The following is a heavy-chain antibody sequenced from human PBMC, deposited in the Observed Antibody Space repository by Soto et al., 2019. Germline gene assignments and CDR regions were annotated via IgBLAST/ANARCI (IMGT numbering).Heavy chain of an antibody. J-gene: IGHJ4*02. D-gene: IGHD2-2*02. CDR1: GYTFTLFG. CDR2: ISPYNGDR. V-gene: IGHV1-18*01. CDR3: ARGGQYRYFDY. Sequence: QVQLVQSGAEVKKPGSSVKVSCTTSGYTFTLFGITLVRQAPGQGLEWMGWISPYNGDRKYAEKLEGRVTLTTDTSTDTAYMELTSLTSDDTAEYYCARGGQYRYFDYWGQGPLVTVSS.